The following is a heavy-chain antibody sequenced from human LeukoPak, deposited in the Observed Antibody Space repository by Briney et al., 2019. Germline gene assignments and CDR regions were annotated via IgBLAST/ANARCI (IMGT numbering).Heavy chain of an antibody. CDR2: VSDKGDAT. J-gene: IGHJ2*01. CDR1: GFTFSNYA. CDR3: ARVGPLATRSAGHYYFDL. D-gene: IGHD3-10*01. V-gene: IGHV3-23*01. Sequence: GGSLRLSCAASGFTFSNYAMSWVRRAPGKGLEWFSTVSDKGDATAHADSVKGRFTIFRDNAKNTLSLLMNILRAEDTAVYYCARVGPLATRSAGHYYFDLWGRGTLVTVSS.